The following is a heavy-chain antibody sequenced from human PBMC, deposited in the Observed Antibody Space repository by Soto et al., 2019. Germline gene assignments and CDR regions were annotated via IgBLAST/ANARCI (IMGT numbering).Heavy chain of an antibody. CDR1: GYTFIGYS. CDR3: ARVMAYEQQLVPFDY. V-gene: IGHV1-2*02. CDR2: VNPHTGGT. D-gene: IGHD6-13*01. Sequence: QVQLVQSGAEVKKPGASVKVSCKTSGYTFIGYSLNWVRQAPGQGLEWMGWVNPHTGGTHYAQKFDGRVTMTRDTSTYTAYMELSGLKFDDTATYFCARVMAYEQQLVPFDYWGQGTLVTVSS. J-gene: IGHJ4*02.